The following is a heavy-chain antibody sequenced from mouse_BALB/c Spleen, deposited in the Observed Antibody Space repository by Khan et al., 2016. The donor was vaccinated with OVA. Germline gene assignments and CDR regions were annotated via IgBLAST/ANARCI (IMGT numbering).Heavy chain of an antibody. CDR3: TRLVDY. Sequence: EVELVESGGGLVKPGGSLKLSCAASGFTFSSYAVSWIRQTPENRLEWVASINSGGSTYYPDSVKGRFTISRDDAWNILYLQMSSLRSEDTAMYYCTRLVDYWGQGTSVTVAS. CDR1: GFTFSSYA. J-gene: IGHJ4*01. V-gene: IGHV5-6-5*01. CDR2: INSGGST.